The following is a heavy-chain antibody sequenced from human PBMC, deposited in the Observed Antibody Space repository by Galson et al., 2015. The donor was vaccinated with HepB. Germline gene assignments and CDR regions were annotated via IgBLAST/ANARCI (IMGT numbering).Heavy chain of an antibody. CDR1: GFSLSASGVG. V-gene: IGHV2-5*01. J-gene: IGHJ4*02. Sequence: PALVKPTQTLTLTCTFSGFSLSASGVGVGWIRQPPGKALEWLALIYWSDDKRYNPSLKSRLTITKDTSKNQVVLTMTNMDPVDTGTYYCAHTRKLGMNFDFWGRGTLVTVSS. CDR2: IYWSDDK. D-gene: IGHD7-27*01. CDR3: AHTRKLGMNFDF.